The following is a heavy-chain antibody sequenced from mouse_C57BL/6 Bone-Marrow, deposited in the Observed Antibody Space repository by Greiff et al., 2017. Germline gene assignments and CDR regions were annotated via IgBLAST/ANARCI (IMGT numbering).Heavy chain of an antibody. CDR3: TTPVYYGSSFCWYFDV. CDR1: GFNIKDDY. Sequence: EVQLQQSGAELVRPGASVKLSCTASGFNIKDDYMHWVKQRPEQGLEWIGWIDPENGDTEYASKFQGKATITADTSSNTAYLQLSSLTSEDTAVYYCTTPVYYGSSFCWYFDVRGTGTTVTVSS. J-gene: IGHJ1*03. CDR2: IDPENGDT. V-gene: IGHV14-4*01. D-gene: IGHD1-1*01.